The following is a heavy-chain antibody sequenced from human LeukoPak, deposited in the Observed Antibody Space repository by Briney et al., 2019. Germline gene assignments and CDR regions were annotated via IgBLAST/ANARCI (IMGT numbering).Heavy chain of an antibody. D-gene: IGHD2-2*01. Sequence: PSETLSLTCTVSGDSITSGSYYWGWIRQPPGRELEWIGSIYYSGKTYYNPSLKSRVTISVDTSKNQFSLKLSSVTAADTAVYYCARHGDCSSTSCYLWGGFDYWGQGTLVTVSS. CDR1: GDSITSGSYY. CDR3: ARHGDCSSTSCYLWGGFDY. V-gene: IGHV4-39*01. CDR2: IYYSGKT. J-gene: IGHJ4*02.